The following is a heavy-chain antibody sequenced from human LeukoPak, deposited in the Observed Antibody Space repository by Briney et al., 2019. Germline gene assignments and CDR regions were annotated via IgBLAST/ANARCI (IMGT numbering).Heavy chain of an antibody. CDR1: GYTFTSYY. D-gene: IGHD2-15*01. Sequence: ASVKVSCKASGYTFTSYYMHWVRQAPGQGLEWMGIINPSGGSTSYAQKFQGRVTMTRDTSTSTVYMELSSLRSEDTAVYYCARGEYCSGGSCYFPKWRAYYYYYGMDVWGQGTTVTVSS. J-gene: IGHJ6*02. V-gene: IGHV1-46*01. CDR2: INPSGGST. CDR3: ARGEYCSGGSCYFPKWRAYYYYYGMDV.